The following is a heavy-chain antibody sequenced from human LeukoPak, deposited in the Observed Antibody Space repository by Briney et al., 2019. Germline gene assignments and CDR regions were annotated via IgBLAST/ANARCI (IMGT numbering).Heavy chain of an antibody. CDR1: RFXFSSYE. D-gene: IGHD2-8*01. Sequence: PGGSLRLSCAASRFXFSSYEINWVRQAPGKGLEWVSYISGSGIKHYADSVKGRFTISRDNAKNSLYLQMNSLRVEDTAVYYCAREDTGVAFDIWGQGTTVTV. J-gene: IGHJ3*02. CDR3: AREDTGVAFDI. V-gene: IGHV3-48*03. CDR2: ISGSGIK.